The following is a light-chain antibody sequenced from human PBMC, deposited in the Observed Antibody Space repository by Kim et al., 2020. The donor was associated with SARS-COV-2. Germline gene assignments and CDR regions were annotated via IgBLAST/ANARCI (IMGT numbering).Light chain of an antibody. CDR3: QQSDSNPLT. CDR1: QNIYIW. J-gene: IGKJ4*01. CDR2: KAS. Sequence: ASVGDRVTITCRASQNIYIWLAWYQHKPGEAPKLLISKASSLESGVPSRFSGSGSGTEFTLTISSLQPDDFASYYCQQSDSNPLTFGGGTKVDIK. V-gene: IGKV1-5*03.